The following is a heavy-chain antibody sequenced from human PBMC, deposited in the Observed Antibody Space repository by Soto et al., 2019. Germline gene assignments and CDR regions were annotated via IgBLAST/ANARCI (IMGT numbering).Heavy chain of an antibody. CDR3: ARVGGDCSTTSCYMDYYYGVDV. CDR1: GGSISSYY. V-gene: IGHV4-59*01. J-gene: IGHJ6*04. D-gene: IGHD2-2*02. CDR2: IYYSGST. Sequence: SETLSLTCTVSGGSISSYYWSWIRQPPGKGLEWIGYIYYSGSTNYNPSLKSRVTISVDTSKNQFSLKLSSVTAADTAVYYCARVGGDCSTTSCYMDYYYGVDVWGKGTTVTVSS.